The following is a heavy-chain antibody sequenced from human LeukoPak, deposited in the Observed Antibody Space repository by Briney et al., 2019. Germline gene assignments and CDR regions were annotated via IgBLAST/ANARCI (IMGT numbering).Heavy chain of an antibody. V-gene: IGHV1-2*02. CDR1: GYTFTGYY. J-gene: IGHJ6*03. Sequence: ASVKVSCKASGYTFTGYYMHWVRQAPGQGLEWMGWINPNSGGTNYAQKFQGRVTMTRDTSISTVYMELSRLRSDDTAVYYCARGVAGTDYYMDVWGKGTTVTISS. CDR3: ARGVAGTDYYMDV. CDR2: INPNSGGT. D-gene: IGHD6-19*01.